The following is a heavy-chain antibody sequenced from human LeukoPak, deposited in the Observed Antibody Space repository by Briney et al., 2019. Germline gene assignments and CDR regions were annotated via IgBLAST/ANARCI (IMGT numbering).Heavy chain of an antibody. V-gene: IGHV3-7*05. D-gene: IGHD3-22*01. Sequence: GGSLRLSCAASGFILSSYWMSWARQAPGKGLEWVASIKEGGTNKYYVTSVKVRFTISRDSTKNSLYLQMNSLRAEDTAVYYCVRDCDRRSDCWGHGILVSVSS. CDR1: GFILSSYW. J-gene: IGHJ4*01. CDR3: VRDCDRRSDC. CDR2: IKEGGTNK.